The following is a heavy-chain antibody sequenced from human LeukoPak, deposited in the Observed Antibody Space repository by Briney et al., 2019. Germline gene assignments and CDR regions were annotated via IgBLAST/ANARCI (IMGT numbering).Heavy chain of an antibody. J-gene: IGHJ4*02. CDR2: INHSGST. Sequence: SETLSLTCTVSGGSISSYYWSWIRQPPGKGLEWIGEINHSGSTNYNPSLKSRVTISVDTSKNQFSLKLSSVTAADTAVYYCASYDILTGFDYWGQGTLVTVSS. D-gene: IGHD3-9*01. CDR3: ASYDILTGFDY. V-gene: IGHV4-34*01. CDR1: GGSISSYY.